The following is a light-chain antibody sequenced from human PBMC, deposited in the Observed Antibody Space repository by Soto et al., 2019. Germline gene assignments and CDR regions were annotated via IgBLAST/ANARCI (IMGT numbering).Light chain of an antibody. J-gene: IGLJ2*01. CDR3: QSYDSSLSGSVV. CDR1: SSNIGAGYD. V-gene: IGLV1-40*01. Sequence: VLTQPPSVSGTPGQRVTISCTGSSSNIGAGYDVHWYQQLPGTAPKLLIYGNSNRPSGVPDRFSGSKSGTSASLAITGLQAEDEADYYCQSYDSSLSGSVVFGGGTKLTVL. CDR2: GNS.